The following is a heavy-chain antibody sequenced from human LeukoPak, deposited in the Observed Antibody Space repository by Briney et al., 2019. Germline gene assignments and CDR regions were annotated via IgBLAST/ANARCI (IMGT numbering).Heavy chain of an antibody. CDR2: ISGSGGST. CDR1: GFTFSSYA. D-gene: IGHD3-10*01. CDR3: AASGSDYYGMDV. Sequence: GGSLRLSCAASGFTFSSYAMSWVRQAPGKGLEWVSAISGSGGSTYYADSVKGRFTISRDNSKNTLYLQMNSLRAEDTAVYYCAASGSDYYGMDVWGQGTTVTVSS. J-gene: IGHJ6*02. V-gene: IGHV3-23*01.